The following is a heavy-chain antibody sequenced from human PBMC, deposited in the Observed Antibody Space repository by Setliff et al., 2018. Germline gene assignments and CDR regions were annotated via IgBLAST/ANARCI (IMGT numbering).Heavy chain of an antibody. V-gene: IGHV4-59*01. CDR2: LYYNGTT. D-gene: IGHD1-26*01. CDR1: GASISSNY. CDR3: ASTPRRGLDIRTRVGAFDS. J-gene: IGHJ4*02. Sequence: SETLSLTCSVSGASISSNYWSWIRQSPEKGLEWIGYLYYNGTTRFGPSLKSRATISLDTSRNQFSLRLTSVTAADTAVYYCASTPRRGLDIRTRVGAFDSWGQGTVVTVSS.